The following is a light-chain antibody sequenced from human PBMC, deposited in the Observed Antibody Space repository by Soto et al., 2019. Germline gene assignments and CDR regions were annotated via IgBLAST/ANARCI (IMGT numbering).Light chain of an antibody. Sequence: IVVTRSQGTLSLSPGEIATLFCRASQSITNYLGWYQQKPGTAPKLLIYATSNLHSGIPARFSGSGSGTDFTLTINSLEPEDSAVYYCQQSYSTPWTFGQGTRWIS. J-gene: IGKJ1*01. V-gene: IGKV3-11*01. CDR2: ATS. CDR1: QSITNY. CDR3: QQSYSTPWT.